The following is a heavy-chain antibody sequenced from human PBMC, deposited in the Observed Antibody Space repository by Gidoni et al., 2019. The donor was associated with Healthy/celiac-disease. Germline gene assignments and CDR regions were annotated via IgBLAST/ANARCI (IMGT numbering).Heavy chain of an antibody. D-gene: IGHD2-2*03. V-gene: IGHV3-21*01. CDR3: ARDIDGYCSSTSCYWVTYYYYGMDV. J-gene: IGHJ6*02. CDR2: ISSSSSYI. CDR1: GFTFSTYS. Sequence: EVQLVESGGGLVKPGGSLRLSCAASGFTFSTYSMNWVRQAPGKGLEWVSSISSSSSYIYYADSVKGRFTISRDNAKNSLYLQMNSLRAEDTAVYYCARDIDGYCSSTSCYWVTYYYYGMDVWGQGTTVTVSS.